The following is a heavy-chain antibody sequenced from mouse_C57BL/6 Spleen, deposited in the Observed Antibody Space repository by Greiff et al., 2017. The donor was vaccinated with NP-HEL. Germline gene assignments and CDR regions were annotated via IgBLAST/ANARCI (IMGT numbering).Heavy chain of an antibody. CDR3: ALHYYGSSYVGDYAMDY. V-gene: IGHV1-7*01. J-gene: IGHJ4*01. CDR2: INPSSGYT. Sequence: XQLQQSGAELAKPGASVKLSCKASGYTFTSYWMHWVKQRPGQGLEWIGYINPSSGYTKYNQKFKDKATLTADKSSSTAYMQLSSLTYEDSAVYYCALHYYGSSYVGDYAMDYWGQGTSVTVSS. D-gene: IGHD1-1*01. CDR1: GYTFTSYW.